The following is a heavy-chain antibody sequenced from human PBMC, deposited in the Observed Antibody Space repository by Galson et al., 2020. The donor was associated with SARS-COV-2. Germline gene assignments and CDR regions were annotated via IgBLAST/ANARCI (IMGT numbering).Heavy chain of an antibody. CDR2: IYYSGST. V-gene: IGHV4-59*01. CDR3: ARGAYGDPRGY. CDR1: GRSISSYY. D-gene: IGHD4-17*01. Sequence: ASETLSPTCPVSGRSISSYYWSWIRQPPGKGLEWLGYIYYSGSTNYNPSLKSRVTISVDTSKNQFSLRLNAGTAADTAVYYCARGAYGDPRGYWGQGTLVTVSS. J-gene: IGHJ4*02.